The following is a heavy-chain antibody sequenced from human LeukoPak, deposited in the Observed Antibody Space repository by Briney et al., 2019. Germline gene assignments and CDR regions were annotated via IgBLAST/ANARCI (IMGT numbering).Heavy chain of an antibody. CDR3: AKGLSSGSYLYFDY. CDR2: ISGSGGST. J-gene: IGHJ4*02. Sequence: GGSLRLSCAASGFTFSSYAMHWARQAPGKGLEWVSAISGSGGSTYYTDSVKGRFTISRDNSKNTLYLQMNSLRAEDTAVYYCAKGLSSGSYLYFDYWGQGALVTVSS. CDR1: GFTFSSYA. D-gene: IGHD1-26*01. V-gene: IGHV3-23*01.